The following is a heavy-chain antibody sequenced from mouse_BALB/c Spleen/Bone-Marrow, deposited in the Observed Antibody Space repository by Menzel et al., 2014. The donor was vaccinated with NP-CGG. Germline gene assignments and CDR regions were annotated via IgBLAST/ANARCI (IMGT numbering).Heavy chain of an antibody. Sequence: QVQLQQSGAELARPGASVRMSCKASGYSFSSYTVHWLKQRPGQGLEWIAYIVPSSAYSYYNQKFKDKATLTADKSSSTADMQLSRLTSEDSAVHSCAREGTYGGCSGLFDYWGPCTTLTVSS. CDR1: GYSFSSYT. CDR3: AREGTYGGCSGLFDY. D-gene: IGHD1-1*02. J-gene: IGHJ2*01. CDR2: IVPSSAYS. V-gene: IGHV1-4*01.